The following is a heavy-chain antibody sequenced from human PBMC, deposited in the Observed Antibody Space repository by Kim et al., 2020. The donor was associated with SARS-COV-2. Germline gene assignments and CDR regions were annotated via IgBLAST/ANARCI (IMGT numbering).Heavy chain of an antibody. J-gene: IGHJ4*02. Sequence: SETLSLTCAVYGGSFSGYYWSWIRQPPGKGLEWIGEINNSGSTNYNPSLKSRVTISVDTSKNQFSLKLSSVTAADTAVYYCSIGPDGSGSYHLYYFDYWGQGTLVTVSS. D-gene: IGHD3-10*01. CDR1: GGSFSGYY. CDR3: SIGPDGSGSYHLYYFDY. V-gene: IGHV4-34*01. CDR2: INNSGST.